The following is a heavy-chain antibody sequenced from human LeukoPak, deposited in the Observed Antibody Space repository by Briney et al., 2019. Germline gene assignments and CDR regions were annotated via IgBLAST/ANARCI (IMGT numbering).Heavy chain of an antibody. CDR3: ARDPSTTVTTSSNWFDP. D-gene: IGHD4-11*01. V-gene: IGHV1-2*06. J-gene: IGHJ5*02. Sequence: GASVKVSCKASGYTFTGYYMHWVRQAPGQGLEWMGQINPNSGGTNYAQKFQGRVTMTRDTSISTAYMELSRLRSDDTAVYYCARDPSTTVTTSSNWFDPWGQGTLVTVSS. CDR1: GYTFTGYY. CDR2: INPNSGGT.